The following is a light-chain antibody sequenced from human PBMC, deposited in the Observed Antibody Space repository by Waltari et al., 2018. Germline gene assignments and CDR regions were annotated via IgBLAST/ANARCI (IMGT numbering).Light chain of an antibody. CDR2: DVS. J-gene: IGLJ3*02. CDR1: SSDVGGYDY. V-gene: IGLV2-14*03. Sequence: QSALIQPASVSGSPGQSITFPCTGTSSDVGGYDYVSWYQQHPGKAPKLLIYDVSNLPSVVSNRFSGSKAGNTASLTISGLQAEDEANYFCSSDTSDIFWVFGGGTKLTVL. CDR3: SSDTSDIFWV.